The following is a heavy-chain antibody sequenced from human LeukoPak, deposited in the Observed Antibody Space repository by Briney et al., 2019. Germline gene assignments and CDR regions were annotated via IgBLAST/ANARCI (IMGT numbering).Heavy chain of an antibody. V-gene: IGHV3-30-3*01. Sequence: GGSLRLSCAASGFTFSSYAMHWVRQAPGKGLEWVAVISYDGSNEYYADSVKGRFTISRDNSKNTLYLQMNSLRAEDTAVYYCARGDLPQYYFDYWGQGTLVTVSS. CDR2: ISYDGSNE. CDR3: ARGDLPQYYFDY. CDR1: GFTFSSYA. D-gene: IGHD5-24*01. J-gene: IGHJ4*02.